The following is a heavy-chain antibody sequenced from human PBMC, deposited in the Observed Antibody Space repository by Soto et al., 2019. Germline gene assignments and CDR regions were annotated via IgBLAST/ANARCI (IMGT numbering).Heavy chain of an antibody. CDR2: MYPGDSDT. Sequence: PGESLKISCRGSGYDFNTNWFGWVRQLPGRGLEWVGIMYPGDSDTRYNPSLQDHVTLSVDVTVSTAFLQWRSLETSDTGMYFCARLPRDCNKTSCYYGDNWGQGTQVTVSS. CDR1: GYDFNTNW. V-gene: IGHV5-51*01. CDR3: ARLPRDCNKTSCYYGDN. J-gene: IGHJ4*02. D-gene: IGHD3-3*01.